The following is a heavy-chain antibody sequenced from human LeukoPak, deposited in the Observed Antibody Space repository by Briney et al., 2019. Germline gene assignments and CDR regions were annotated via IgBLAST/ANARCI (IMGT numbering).Heavy chain of an antibody. V-gene: IGHV4-30-2*01. CDR2: IYHSGST. D-gene: IGHD6-13*01. J-gene: IGHJ3*02. CDR3: ARAQSSSWSGDAFDI. CDR1: GGSISSSSYY. Sequence: SETLSLTCTVSGGSISSSSYYWGWIRQPPGKGLEWIGYIYHSGSTYYNPSLKSRVTISVDRSKNQFSLKLSSVTAADTAVYYCARAQSSSWSGDAFDIWGQGTMVTVSS.